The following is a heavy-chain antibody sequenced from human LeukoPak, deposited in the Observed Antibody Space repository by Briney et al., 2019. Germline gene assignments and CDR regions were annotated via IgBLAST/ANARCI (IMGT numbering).Heavy chain of an antibody. D-gene: IGHD4/OR15-4a*01. CDR3: ARDLSNYHNYYYYMDV. V-gene: IGHV4-39*07. J-gene: IGHJ6*03. Sequence: SETLSLTCTVSGGSISSSSYYWGWIRQPPGKGLEWIGSIYYSGSTYYNPSLKSRVTISVDTSKNQFSLKLSSVTAADTAVYYCARDLSNYHNYYYYMDVWGKGTTVTISS. CDR2: IYYSGST. CDR1: GGSISSSSYY.